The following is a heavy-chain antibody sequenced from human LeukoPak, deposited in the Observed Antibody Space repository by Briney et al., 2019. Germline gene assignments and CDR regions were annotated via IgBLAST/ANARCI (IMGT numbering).Heavy chain of an antibody. CDR3: ASLSSGYYSPSDY. J-gene: IGHJ4*02. D-gene: IGHD3-22*01. Sequence: GGSLRLSCAASGFTVSSNFMGWVRQPPGKGLEWVSVIYSGGNTYYADSVKGRFTISRDNSKNTLYLQMNSLRAEDTAVYYCASLSSGYYSPSDYWGQGALVTVSS. V-gene: IGHV3-53*01. CDR2: IYSGGNT. CDR1: GFTVSSNF.